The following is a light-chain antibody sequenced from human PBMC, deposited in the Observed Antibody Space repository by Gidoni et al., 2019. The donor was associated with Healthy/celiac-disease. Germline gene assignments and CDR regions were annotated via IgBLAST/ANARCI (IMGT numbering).Light chain of an antibody. Sequence: EIVLTQSPATLSLSPGERATLSCRASQSISSDLAWYQHKPGKAPRLLIYVASNRATGSPARFSGSEFGTAFTLTISSLDPEDFAVYYCKQRSNWPLTCGGGTKVEIK. CDR1: QSISSD. J-gene: IGKJ4*01. CDR3: KQRSNWPLT. V-gene: IGKV3-11*01. CDR2: VAS.